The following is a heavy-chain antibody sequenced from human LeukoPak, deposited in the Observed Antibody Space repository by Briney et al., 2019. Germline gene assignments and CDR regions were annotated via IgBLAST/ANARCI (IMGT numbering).Heavy chain of an antibody. CDR3: ARDAITGTTWEVNWFDP. CDR2: TYTGGST. CDR1: GGSISSSSYY. D-gene: IGHD1-7*01. J-gene: IGHJ5*02. V-gene: IGHV4-39*07. Sequence: KPSETLSLTCTVSGGSISSSSYYWGWIRQPPGKGLEWIGRTYTGGSTNYNPSLKSRVTISVDTSKNQFSLKLSSVTAADTAVYYCARDAITGTTWEVNWFDPWGQGTLVTVSS.